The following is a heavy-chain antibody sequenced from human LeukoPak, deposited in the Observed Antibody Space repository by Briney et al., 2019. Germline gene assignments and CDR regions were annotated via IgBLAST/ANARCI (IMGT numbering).Heavy chain of an antibody. CDR2: ISYDGSNK. D-gene: IGHD6-13*01. Sequence: PGGSLRLSCAASGFTFSSYGMHWVRQAPGKGLEWVAVISYDGSNKYYADSVKGRFTISRDNSKNTLYLQMNSLRAEDTAVYYCAKGAQAAAETYPFDYWGQGTLVTVSS. CDR3: AKGAQAAAETYPFDY. J-gene: IGHJ4*02. CDR1: GFTFSSYG. V-gene: IGHV3-30*18.